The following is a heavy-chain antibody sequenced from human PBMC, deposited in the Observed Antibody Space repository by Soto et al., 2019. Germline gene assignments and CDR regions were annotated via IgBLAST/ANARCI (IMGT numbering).Heavy chain of an antibody. V-gene: IGHV4-34*01. D-gene: IGHD4-17*01. Sequence: SETLSLTCAVYGGSFSGYYWSWIRQPPGKGLEWIGEINHSGSTNYNPSLKSRVTISVDTSKNQFSLKLSSVTAADTAVYYCARVGFICRIRGPCFDYWGQGTLVTVSS. CDR2: INHSGST. CDR3: ARVGFICRIRGPCFDY. J-gene: IGHJ4*02. CDR1: GGSFSGYY.